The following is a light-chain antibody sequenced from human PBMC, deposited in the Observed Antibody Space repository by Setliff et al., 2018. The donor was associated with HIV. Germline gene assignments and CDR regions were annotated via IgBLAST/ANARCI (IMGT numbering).Light chain of an antibody. V-gene: IGLV2-23*01. Sequence: QSVLAQPASVSGSPGHSITISCTGSNNNLGSYNLVSWYQQLPGKAPKLLIYKDNKRPSGISNRFSGSKSGYTAPLTISGLQADDEADYYCCSFAGSNIPYVFGTGTKGTVL. CDR3: CSFAGSNIPYV. CDR1: NNNLGSYNL. J-gene: IGLJ1*01. CDR2: KDN.